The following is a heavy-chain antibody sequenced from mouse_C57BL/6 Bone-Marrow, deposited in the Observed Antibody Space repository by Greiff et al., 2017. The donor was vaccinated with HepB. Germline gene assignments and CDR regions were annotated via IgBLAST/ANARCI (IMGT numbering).Heavy chain of an antibody. D-gene: IGHD1-1*01. V-gene: IGHV1-50*01. CDR3: ARCGSTVVARYWYFDV. J-gene: IGHJ1*03. CDR2: IDPSDSYT. CDR1: GYTFTSYW. Sequence: QVQLQQPGAELVKPGASVKLSCKASGYTFTSYWMQWVKQRPGQGLEWIGEIDPSDSYTNYNQKFKGKATLTVDTSSSTAYMQLSSLTSEDSAVYYCARCGSTVVARYWYFDVWGTGTTVTVSS.